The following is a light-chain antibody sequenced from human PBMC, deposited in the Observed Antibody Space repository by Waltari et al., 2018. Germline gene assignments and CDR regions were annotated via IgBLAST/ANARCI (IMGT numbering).Light chain of an antibody. CDR1: QSFSDY. CDR2: DAS. Sequence: EIVLTQSPGTLSVSPGERATLSCRASQSFSDYLAWYQQKPGQAPRLLFYDASSRATGIPNRFTASGSGTYFTLTINGLEPEDFAVYYCQQYGASPRTFGLGTKVEIK. J-gene: IGKJ1*01. V-gene: IGKV3-20*01. CDR3: QQYGASPRT.